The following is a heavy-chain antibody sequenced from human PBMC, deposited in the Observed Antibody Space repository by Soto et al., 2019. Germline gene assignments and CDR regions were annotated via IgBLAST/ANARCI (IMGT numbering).Heavy chain of an antibody. J-gene: IGHJ4*02. D-gene: IGHD2-15*01. CDR3: AKETIQVGGPNYFDY. CDR1: GFTFGRYG. Sequence: VQLVESGGGVVQPGRSLRLLCEASGFTFGRYGMHWVRQAPGMGLEWVAVISWDGLAQYYGESVRGRFTISRDNSQSTLYLQMNSLRTEDTAIYYCAKETIQVGGPNYFDYWGQGVLVTVSS. V-gene: IGHV3-30*18. CDR2: ISWDGLAQ.